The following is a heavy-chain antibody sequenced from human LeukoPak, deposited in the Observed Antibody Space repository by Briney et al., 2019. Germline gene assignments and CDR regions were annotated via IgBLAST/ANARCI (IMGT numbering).Heavy chain of an antibody. V-gene: IGHV3-74*01. CDR2: INGDGSAT. D-gene: IGHD5-18*01. J-gene: IGHJ4*02. CDR1: RFTFSSYW. Sequence: PGGSLRLSCAASRFTFSSYWMHWVRQAPGKGLVWVSHINGDGSATIYADSVKGRFTISRDNAKNTLYLQMNSLRAEDTAVYYCARGSGYSYGFFDYWGQGTLVTVSS. CDR3: ARGSGYSYGFFDY.